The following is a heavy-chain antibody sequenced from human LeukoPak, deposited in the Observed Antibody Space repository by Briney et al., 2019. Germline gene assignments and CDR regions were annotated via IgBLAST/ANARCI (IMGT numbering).Heavy chain of an antibody. Sequence: GGSLRLSCAASGFTFSTYAMTWVRQAPGKGLEWVSAVSNTGGTTYYADSVKGRSTISRDNSKNTLYLQMDSLRAEDTAVYYCAKDRGYWGQGTLVTVSS. CDR2: VSNTGGTT. J-gene: IGHJ4*02. CDR3: AKDRGY. CDR1: GFTFSTYA. V-gene: IGHV3-23*01.